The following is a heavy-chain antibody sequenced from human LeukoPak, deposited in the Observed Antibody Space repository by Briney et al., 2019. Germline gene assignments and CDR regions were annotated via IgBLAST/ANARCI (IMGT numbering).Heavy chain of an antibody. Sequence: GGSLRLSCAVSGFTFSGAAMTWVRQAPGKGLEWVSLISASGANTYSTDSVKGRFAISRDNSNNTLYLQMYSLRAEDTALYYCAKDIQASYWGQGTQVTVSS. CDR3: AKDIQASY. CDR2: ISASGANT. J-gene: IGHJ4*02. D-gene: IGHD2-21*01. CDR1: GFTFSGAA. V-gene: IGHV3-23*01.